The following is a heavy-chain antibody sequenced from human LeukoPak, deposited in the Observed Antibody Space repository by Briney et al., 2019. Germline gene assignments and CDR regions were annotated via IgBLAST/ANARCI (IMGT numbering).Heavy chain of an antibody. Sequence: PSETLSLTCAVYGGSFSGYYWSRIRQPPGKGLEWIGEINHSGSTNYNPSLKSRVTISVDTSKNQFSLKLSSVTAADTAVYYCARGTPGIAAGNWFDPWGQGTLVTVSS. CDR2: INHSGST. V-gene: IGHV4-34*01. J-gene: IGHJ5*02. D-gene: IGHD6-13*01. CDR1: GGSFSGYY. CDR3: ARGTPGIAAGNWFDP.